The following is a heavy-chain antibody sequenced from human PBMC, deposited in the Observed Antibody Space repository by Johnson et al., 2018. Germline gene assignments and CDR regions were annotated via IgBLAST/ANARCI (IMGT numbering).Heavy chain of an antibody. CDR3: ATYCSSTSCYQGAFDI. Sequence: VQLVESGGGLVKPGGSLRLSCAASGFTFSSYSMNWVRQAPGKGLEWVSSISSSSSYIYYADSVKGRFTIARDNAKNSLYLQMNRLRAEDTAVYYCATYCSSTSCYQGAFDIWGQGTMVTVSS. CDR2: ISSSSSYI. V-gene: IGHV3-21*01. CDR1: GFTFSSYS. J-gene: IGHJ3*02. D-gene: IGHD2-2*01.